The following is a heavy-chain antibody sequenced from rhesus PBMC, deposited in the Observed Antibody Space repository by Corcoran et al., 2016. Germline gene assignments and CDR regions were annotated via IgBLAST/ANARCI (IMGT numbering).Heavy chain of an antibody. CDR3: ARVGSSWSEWDTVGTEWYFDL. CDR2: IYGSGGSN. V-gene: IGHV4S14*01. Sequence: QVQLQESGPGLVKPSETLSLTCAVSGYSISSGYYWGWIRQPPGKGLEWIGSIYGSGGSNYLNPSHKSRVTLSVDTSNNQFSLKLSSVTAADTAVYYCARVGSSWSEWDTVGTEWYFDLWGPGTPITISS. D-gene: IGHD5-42*01. J-gene: IGHJ2*01. CDR1: GYSISSGYY.